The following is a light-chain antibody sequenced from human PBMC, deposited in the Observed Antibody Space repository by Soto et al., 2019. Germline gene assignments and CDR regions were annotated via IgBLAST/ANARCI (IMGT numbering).Light chain of an antibody. CDR3: CSFAGSYTLYV. Sequence: QAALTQPRSVYGSPGQSVTISCTGTSSDVGGYSYVSWFQQHPGKAPKLMIYDVSKRPSGVPDRFSGSKSGNTASLTISGLQAEDEADYYCCSFAGSYTLYVFGTGTKVTVL. J-gene: IGLJ1*01. CDR2: DVS. CDR1: SSDVGGYSY. V-gene: IGLV2-11*01.